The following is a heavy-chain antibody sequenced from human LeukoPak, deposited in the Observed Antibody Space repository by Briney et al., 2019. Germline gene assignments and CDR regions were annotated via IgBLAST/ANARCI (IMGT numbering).Heavy chain of an antibody. CDR1: GFTFSSYS. Sequence: PGGSLRLSCAASGFTFSSYSMNWVRQAPGKGLEWVSSISSSSSYIYYADSVKGRFTISRDNAKNSLYLQMNSLGAEDTAVYYCARDRGVPYFITGTTTAFFDYWGQGTLVTVSS. V-gene: IGHV3-21*01. J-gene: IGHJ4*02. CDR3: ARDRGVPYFITGTTTAFFDY. D-gene: IGHD1-7*01. CDR2: ISSSSSYI.